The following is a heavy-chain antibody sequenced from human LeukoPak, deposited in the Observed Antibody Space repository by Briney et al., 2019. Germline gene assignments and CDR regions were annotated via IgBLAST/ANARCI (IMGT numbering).Heavy chain of an antibody. Sequence: SETLSLTCTVSGGSISSSSYYWGWIRQPPGKGLEWIRSIYYSGSTYYNPSLKSRVTISVNTSKNQFSLKLSSVTAADTAVYYCARVGREQLVPNWFDPWGQGTLVTVSS. CDR2: IYYSGST. CDR1: GGSISSSSYY. V-gene: IGHV4-39*07. CDR3: ARVGREQLVPNWFDP. J-gene: IGHJ5*02. D-gene: IGHD6-13*01.